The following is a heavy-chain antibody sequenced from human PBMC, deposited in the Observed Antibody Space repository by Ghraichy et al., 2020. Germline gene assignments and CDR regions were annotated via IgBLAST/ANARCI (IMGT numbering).Heavy chain of an antibody. Sequence: SVKVSCKASGGTFSSYAISWVRQAPGQGLEWMGGIIPIFGTANYAQKFQGRVTITTDESTSTAYMELSSLRSEDTAVYYCAAAWISPRGGIIGYYYYGMDVWGQGTTVTVSS. CDR1: GGTFSSYA. CDR3: AAAWISPRGGIIGYYYYGMDV. D-gene: IGHD3-10*01. J-gene: IGHJ6*02. CDR2: IIPIFGTA. V-gene: IGHV1-69*05.